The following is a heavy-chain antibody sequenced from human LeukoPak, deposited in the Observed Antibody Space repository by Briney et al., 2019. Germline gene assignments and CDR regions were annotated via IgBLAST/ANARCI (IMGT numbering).Heavy chain of an antibody. D-gene: IGHD3-22*01. V-gene: IGHV3-30*02. Sequence: GGSLRLSCAASGFTFSSYGMHWVRQAPGKGLEWVAFIRYDGSNKYYADSVKGRFTISRDNAKNSLYLQMNSLRAEDTAVYYCAREAPPGYYDSSGYSHYFDYWGQGTLVTVSS. CDR2: IRYDGSNK. CDR3: AREAPPGYYDSSGYSHYFDY. J-gene: IGHJ4*02. CDR1: GFTFSSYG.